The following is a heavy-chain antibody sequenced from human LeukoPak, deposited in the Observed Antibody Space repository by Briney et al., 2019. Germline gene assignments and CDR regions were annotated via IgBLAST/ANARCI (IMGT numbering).Heavy chain of an antibody. D-gene: IGHD6-13*01. Sequence: PSETLSLTCTVSGGSISSYYWSWIRQPPGKGLEWIGYIYYSGSTNYNPSLKSRVTISVDTSKNQFSLKLSSVTAADTAVYYCARSPRRVGQPQLADAFDIWGQGTMVTVSS. CDR2: IYYSGST. V-gene: IGHV4-59*01. CDR1: GGSISSYY. CDR3: ARSPRRVGQPQLADAFDI. J-gene: IGHJ3*02.